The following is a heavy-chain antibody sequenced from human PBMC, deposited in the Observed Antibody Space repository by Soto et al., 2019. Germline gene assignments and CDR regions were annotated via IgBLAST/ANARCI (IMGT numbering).Heavy chain of an antibody. Sequence: EVQLLESGGGLVQPGGSLRLSCAACGFTFSSYAMSWVRQAPGKGLEWVSAISGSGGSTYYADSVKGRFTISRDNSKNTLYLQMNSLRAEDTAVYYRAKGGGRQLVHFDYWGQGTLVTVSS. D-gene: IGHD6-6*01. V-gene: IGHV3-23*01. CDR1: GFTFSSYA. J-gene: IGHJ4*02. CDR2: ISGSGGST. CDR3: AKGGGRQLVHFDY.